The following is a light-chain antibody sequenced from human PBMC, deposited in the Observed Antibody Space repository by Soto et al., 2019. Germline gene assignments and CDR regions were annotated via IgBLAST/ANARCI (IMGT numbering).Light chain of an antibody. CDR1: QYINTR. Sequence: EIVLTQSAATLYTFPGDSVTLSCRASQYINTRLARYQHRPGRAPRLLIYQTSTRAAGIPARYSASVSGTDFTLTINNALPSHLALYPAHPRQGPPRTLAQGTK. J-gene: IGKJ1*01. CDR3: HPRQGPPRT. V-gene: IGKV3D-11*03. CDR2: QTS.